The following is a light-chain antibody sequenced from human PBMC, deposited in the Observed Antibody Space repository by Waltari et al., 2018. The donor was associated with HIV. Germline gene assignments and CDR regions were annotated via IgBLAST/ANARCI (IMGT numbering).Light chain of an antibody. Sequence: QSVLTQPPSASGTPGQRVTIPCSGSSSNLGSNYVYWYQQLPGTAPKLLIYRNNQRPSGVPDRFSGSKSGTSASLAISGLWSEDEADYYCAAWDDSLSGPVFGTGTKVTVL. CDR3: AAWDDSLSGPV. J-gene: IGLJ1*01. CDR1: SSNLGSNY. CDR2: RNN. V-gene: IGLV1-47*03.